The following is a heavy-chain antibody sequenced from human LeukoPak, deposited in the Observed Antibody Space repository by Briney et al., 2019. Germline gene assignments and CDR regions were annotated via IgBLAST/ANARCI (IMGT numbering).Heavy chain of an antibody. D-gene: IGHD6-6*01. CDR1: GYTFISYG. CDR2: ISPNNGNT. CDR3: ARVGSSNAFDI. J-gene: IGHJ3*02. V-gene: IGHV1-18*01. Sequence: SVKVSCKASGYTFISYGIIWVRQAPGQGLEWMGWISPNNGNTNYAQKFQGRVTMTRDTSTSTVYLELWSLRSDDTAVYSCARVGSSNAFDIWGQGTMVTVSS.